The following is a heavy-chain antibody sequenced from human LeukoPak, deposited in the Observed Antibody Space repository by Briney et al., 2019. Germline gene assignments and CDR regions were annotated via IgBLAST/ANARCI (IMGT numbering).Heavy chain of an antibody. Sequence: GGSLRLSCAASGFTFSSYAMSWVRQAPGKGLEWVSAISGSGGSTYYADSVKGRFTISRDNSKNTLYLQMNSLRAEDTAVYYCAKGSTRYCSSTSCLFDYWGQGTLVTVSS. V-gene: IGHV3-23*01. CDR2: ISGSGGST. D-gene: IGHD2-2*01. J-gene: IGHJ4*02. CDR3: AKGSTRYCSSTSCLFDY. CDR1: GFTFSSYA.